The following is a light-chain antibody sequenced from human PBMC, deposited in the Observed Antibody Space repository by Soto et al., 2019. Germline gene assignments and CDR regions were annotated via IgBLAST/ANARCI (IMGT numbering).Light chain of an antibody. V-gene: IGKV1-6*01. CDR2: AAS. J-gene: IGKJ1*01. Sequence: AIQMTQSPSSLSASVGDTLTITCRASQGINYDLGWYQQKPGKAPKLLIYAASSLQSGVPSRFSGGASGTDFTLTISSLQPEGFATYYCLQNYNFPWTFGQGTKVEIK. CDR3: LQNYNFPWT. CDR1: QGINYD.